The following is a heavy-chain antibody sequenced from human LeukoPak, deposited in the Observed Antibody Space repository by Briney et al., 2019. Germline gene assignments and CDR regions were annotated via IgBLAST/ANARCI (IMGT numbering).Heavy chain of an antibody. J-gene: IGHJ6*03. CDR1: GFTFSSYE. D-gene: IGHD3-16*01. V-gene: IGHV3-48*03. CDR3: ARGALGYYYYMDV. CDR2: ISSSGSTI. Sequence: QPGRSLRLSCAASGFTFSSYEMNWVRQAPGKGLEWVSYISSSGSTIYYADSVKGRFTISRDNAKNSLYLQMNSLRAEDTAVYYCARGALGYYYYMDVWGKGTTVTISS.